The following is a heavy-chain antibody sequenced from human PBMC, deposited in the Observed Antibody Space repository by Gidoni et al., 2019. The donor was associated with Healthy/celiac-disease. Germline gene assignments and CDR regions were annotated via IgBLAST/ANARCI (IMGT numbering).Heavy chain of an antibody. D-gene: IGHD5-12*01. J-gene: IGHJ4*02. CDR1: GFTFSSYS. CDR2: ISSSSSYI. V-gene: IGHV3-21*01. Sequence: EVQLVESGGGLVKPGGSLRLSCAASGFTFSSYSMNWVRQAPGKGLEWVSSISSSSSYIYYADSVKGRFTISRDNAKNSLYLQMNSLRAEDTAVYYCARDLRDGYNWALYYFDYWGQGTLVTVSS. CDR3: ARDLRDGYNWALYYFDY.